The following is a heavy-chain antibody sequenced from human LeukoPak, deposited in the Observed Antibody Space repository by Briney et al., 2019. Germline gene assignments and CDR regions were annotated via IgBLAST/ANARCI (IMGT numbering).Heavy chain of an antibody. CDR1: GYSISSGYY. Sequence: SETLSLTCTVSGYSISSGYYWGWIRQPPGKGLEWIGSIYHSGSTYYNPSLKSRVTISVDTSKNQFSLKLSSVTAADTAVYYCARDLSYDSSGYYLSYYYYMDVWGKGTTVTVSS. D-gene: IGHD3-22*01. V-gene: IGHV4-38-2*02. J-gene: IGHJ6*03. CDR2: IYHSGST. CDR3: ARDLSYDSSGYYLSYYYYMDV.